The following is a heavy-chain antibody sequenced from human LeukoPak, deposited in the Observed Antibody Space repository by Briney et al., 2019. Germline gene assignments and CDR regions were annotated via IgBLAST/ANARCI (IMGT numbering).Heavy chain of an antibody. CDR2: INPNNSDT. J-gene: IGHJ4*02. V-gene: IGHV1-2*02. D-gene: IGHD2/OR15-2a*01. CDR1: GYTFIDYY. CDR3: ARGAKNY. Sequence: ASVTVSCKASGYTFIDYYIHWVRQAPGQGLEWLGWINPNNSDTNFAQIFQGRVTLTTDTSVNTTYLELNKLTPDDTAIYYCARGAKNYWGQGTLITVS.